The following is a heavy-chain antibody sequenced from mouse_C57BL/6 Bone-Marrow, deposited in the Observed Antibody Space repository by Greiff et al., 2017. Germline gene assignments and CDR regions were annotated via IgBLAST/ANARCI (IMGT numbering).Heavy chain of an antibody. CDR2: IWTGGGT. J-gene: IGHJ1*03. CDR3: ARSLYGNLRDWYFDV. Sequence: QVQLKESGPGLVAPSQSLSITCTVSGFSLTSYAISWVRQPPGKGLEWLGVIWTGGGTNYNSALKSRLSISKDNSKSQVFLKMNSLQTDDTARYXVARSLYGNLRDWYFDVWGTGTTVTVSS. V-gene: IGHV2-9-1*01. D-gene: IGHD2-1*01. CDR1: GFSLTSYA.